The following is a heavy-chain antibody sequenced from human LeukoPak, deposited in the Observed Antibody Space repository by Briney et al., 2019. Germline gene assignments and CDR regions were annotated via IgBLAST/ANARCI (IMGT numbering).Heavy chain of an antibody. CDR3: ATLRTSWSGIFYGMDV. D-gene: IGHD3-3*01. CDR2: FDPEDGET. J-gene: IGHJ6*02. V-gene: IGHV1-24*01. Sequence: ASVKVSCKVSGYTLTELSMHWVRQAPGKGLEWMGGFDPEDGETIYAQKFQGRVTMTEDTSTDTAYMELSSLRSEDTAVYYCATLRTSWSGIFYGMDVWGQGTTVTVSS. CDR1: GYTLTELS.